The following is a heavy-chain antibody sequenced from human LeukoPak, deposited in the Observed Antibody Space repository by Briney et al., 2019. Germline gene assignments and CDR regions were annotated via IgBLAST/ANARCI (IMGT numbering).Heavy chain of an antibody. Sequence: KPSETLSLTCAVSGASISGSGYYLGWLRQPPGKGLEWIGNIYYTGSTYYNASLQSRVTISIGTSKNQFSLRLNSVTAADTAMYYCVKSGGYGLIDYWGQGTLVTVSS. V-gene: IGHV4-39*01. CDR2: IYYTGST. D-gene: IGHD1-26*01. CDR3: VKSGGYGLIDY. J-gene: IGHJ4*02. CDR1: GASISGSGYY.